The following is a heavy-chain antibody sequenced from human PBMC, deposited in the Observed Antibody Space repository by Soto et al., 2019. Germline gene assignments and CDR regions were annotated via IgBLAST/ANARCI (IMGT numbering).Heavy chain of an antibody. CDR1: GGSIRTYY. CDR2: IYYTGGSP. D-gene: IGHD1-1*01. CDR3: ASKPSNWNTWMIY. Sequence: SETLSLTCTVSGGSIRTYYWSWIRQPPGKGLEWIGYIYYTGGSPNYNPSLRSRVTISVDKSNNHFSLNLRSVTAADTAVYYCASKPSNWNTWMIYWGPGIQVTVSS. J-gene: IGHJ4*02. V-gene: IGHV4-59*12.